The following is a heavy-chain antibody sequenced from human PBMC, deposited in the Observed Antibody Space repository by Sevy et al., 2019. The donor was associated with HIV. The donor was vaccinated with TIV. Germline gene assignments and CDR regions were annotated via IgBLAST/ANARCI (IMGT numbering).Heavy chain of an antibody. CDR3: AKRARVPPYYYDSSGYYYEYFDY. D-gene: IGHD3-22*01. J-gene: IGHJ4*02. Sequence: GGSLRLSCAASGFTFSSYPMSWVRQAPGKGLEWVSAISGSGGSTYYADSVKGRFTISRDNSKNTLYLQMNSLRAEDTAVYYCAKRARVPPYYYDSSGYYYEYFDYWGQGTLVTVSS. CDR2: ISGSGGST. V-gene: IGHV3-23*01. CDR1: GFTFSSYP.